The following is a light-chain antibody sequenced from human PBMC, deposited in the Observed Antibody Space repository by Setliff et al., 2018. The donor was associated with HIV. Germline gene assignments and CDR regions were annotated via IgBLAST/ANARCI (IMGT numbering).Light chain of an antibody. CDR1: SSNIGSNT. CDR3: AAWDDSLSVFV. J-gene: IGLJ1*01. V-gene: IGLV1-44*01. CDR2: KNN. Sequence: QSVLTQPPPTSGTPGQRVTISCSGSSSNIGSNTVNWYKQVPGAAPKLLIYKNNQRPSGVPDRFSGSKSGASASLAIRGLQSDDEADYYCAAWDDSLSVFVFGTGTQLTVL.